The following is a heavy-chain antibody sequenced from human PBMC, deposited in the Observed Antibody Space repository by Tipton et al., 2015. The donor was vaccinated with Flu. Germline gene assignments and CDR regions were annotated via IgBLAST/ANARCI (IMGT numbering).Heavy chain of an antibody. CDR1: GFTFNTYD. CDR2: IGSAGDT. CDR3: ARGPLPDSNWYNGMDV. Sequence: SLRLSCVAAGFTFNTYDIHWVRQATGEGLEWVSGIGSAGDTYYLDSVKGRFIISRDNAKNSLFLTMNNLRVGDTAVYYCARGPLPDSNWYNGMDVWGQGTTVTVSS. J-gene: IGHJ6*02. V-gene: IGHV3-13*01. D-gene: IGHD6-13*01.